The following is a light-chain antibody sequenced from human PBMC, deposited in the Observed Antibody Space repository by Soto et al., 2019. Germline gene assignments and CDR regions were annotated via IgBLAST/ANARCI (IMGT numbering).Light chain of an antibody. J-gene: IGLJ3*02. CDR2: GNT. V-gene: IGLV1-40*01. Sequence: QAVVTQPPSVSGAPGQRVTISCTGSSSNIGAGYGVNWYKQLPGTAPKLLIYGNTNRPSGGPDRISGSKSGTSASLAITGLQAEDEADYYCESYDSTLSGSRFGGGTKLTVL. CDR3: ESYDSTLSGSR. CDR1: SSNIGAGYG.